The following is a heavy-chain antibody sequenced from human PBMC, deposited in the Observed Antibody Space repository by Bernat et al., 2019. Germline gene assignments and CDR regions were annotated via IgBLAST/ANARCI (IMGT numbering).Heavy chain of an antibody. CDR3: AKDKNSGSYWGADY. J-gene: IGHJ4*02. V-gene: IGHV3-9*01. Sequence: EVQLVESGGGLVQPGRSLRLSCAASGFTFDDYAMHWVRQAPGKGLEWVSGISWNSGSIGYADSVKGRFTISGDNAKNSLYLQMNSLRAEDTALYYCAKDKNSGSYWGADYWGQGTLVTVSA. CDR1: GFTFDDYA. CDR2: ISWNSGSI. D-gene: IGHD1-26*01.